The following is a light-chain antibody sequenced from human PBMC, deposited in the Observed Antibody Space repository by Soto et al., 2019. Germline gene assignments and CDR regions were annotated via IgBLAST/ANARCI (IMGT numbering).Light chain of an antibody. CDR2: AAS. J-gene: IGKJ3*01. CDR3: QQFNSYPPFT. CDR1: QGISSY. Sequence: DIQLTQSPSFLSASVGDRVTITCRASQGISSYLAWYQQKPGKDPKLLIYAASTLQSGVPPRFSSSGSGTEFTLTISSLQPEDFATYYCQQFNSYPPFTFGPGTKVDIK. V-gene: IGKV1-9*01.